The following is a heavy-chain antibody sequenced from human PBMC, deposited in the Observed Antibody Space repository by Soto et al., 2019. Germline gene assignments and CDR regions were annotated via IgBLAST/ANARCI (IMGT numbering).Heavy chain of an antibody. Sequence: SDTLSLTCTVSGDSISTYYWTWIRQPPGEGLEWIGYIYNSASTKYNPSLKSRVTITVDTSKNQFSLKLSSVTAADTAVYYCARGRFDYIWGSPAPYLDYWGQGALVTVSS. V-gene: IGHV4-59*07. CDR1: GDSISTYY. J-gene: IGHJ4*02. CDR3: ARGRFDYIWGSPAPYLDY. D-gene: IGHD3-16*01. CDR2: IYNSAST.